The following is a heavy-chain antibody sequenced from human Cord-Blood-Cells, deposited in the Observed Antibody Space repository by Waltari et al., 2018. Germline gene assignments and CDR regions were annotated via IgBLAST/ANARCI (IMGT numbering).Heavy chain of an antibody. V-gene: IGHV4-34*01. J-gene: IGHJ4*02. CDR3: ASGPPGVDY. CDR1: GGSFSGSY. Sequence: QVQLQQWGAGLLKPSETLSLTCAVDGGSFSGSYWSWIRQPPGKGLEWIGEINHSGSTNYNPSLKSRVTISVDTSKNQFSLKLSSVTAADTAVYYCASGPPGVDYWGQGTLVTVSS. CDR2: INHSGST.